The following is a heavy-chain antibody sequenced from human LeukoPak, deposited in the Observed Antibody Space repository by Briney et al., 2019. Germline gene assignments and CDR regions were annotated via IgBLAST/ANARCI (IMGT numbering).Heavy chain of an antibody. D-gene: IGHD5-18*01. J-gene: IGHJ4*02. CDR3: ARLAMGFDY. Sequence: PGGSLRLSCAASGFTFSSYTMNWVRQAPGKGLEWVSYISSSSSTIYYADSVKGRFTISRDNAKNSLYLQTNSLGDEDTAVYYCARLAMGFDYWGQGTLATVSS. CDR1: GFTFSSYT. V-gene: IGHV3-48*02. CDR2: ISSSSSTI.